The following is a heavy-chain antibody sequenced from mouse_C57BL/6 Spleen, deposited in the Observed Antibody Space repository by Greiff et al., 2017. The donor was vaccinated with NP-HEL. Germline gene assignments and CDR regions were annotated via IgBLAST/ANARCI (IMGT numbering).Heavy chain of an antibody. J-gene: IGHJ4*01. CDR2: IDPSDSYT. CDR1: GYTFTSYW. D-gene: IGHD1-1*01. V-gene: IGHV1-69*01. Sequence: VQLQQSGAELVMPGASVKLSCKASGYTFTSYWMHWVKQRPGQGLEWIGEIDPSDSYTNYNQKFKGKSTLTVDKSSSTAYMQLSSLTSEDSAVYYCARGVVAPSMDYWGQGTSVTVSS. CDR3: ARGVVAPSMDY.